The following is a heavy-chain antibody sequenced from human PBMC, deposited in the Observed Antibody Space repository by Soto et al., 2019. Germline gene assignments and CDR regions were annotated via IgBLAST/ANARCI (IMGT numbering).Heavy chain of an antibody. J-gene: IGHJ4*02. CDR3: ARDSNWGWVDY. Sequence: QVHLVQSGAEVKKPGASVKVSCKASGYLFTTQGINWGRQAPGQGLEWMGWINTFSGKTNYAHKIQARVPMTTDTSTSTAYMELRSLTSDDTAIYFCARDSNWGWVDYWVPGTLVTVSS. D-gene: IGHD7-27*01. CDR1: GYLFTTQG. CDR2: INTFSGKT. V-gene: IGHV1-18*01.